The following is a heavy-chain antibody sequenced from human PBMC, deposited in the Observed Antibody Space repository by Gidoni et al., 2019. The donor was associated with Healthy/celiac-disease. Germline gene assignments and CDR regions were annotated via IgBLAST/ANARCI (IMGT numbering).Heavy chain of an antibody. CDR1: GGSISSYY. Sequence: QVQLQESGPGLVKPSETLSLTCTVSGGSISSYYWSWIRQPPGKGLEWIGYIYYSGSTNYNPSLKSRVTISVDTSKNQFSLKLSSVTAADTAVYYCARSRIQLWLGDWYFDLWGRGTLVTVSS. CDR3: ARSRIQLWLGDWYFDL. V-gene: IGHV4-59*01. J-gene: IGHJ2*01. D-gene: IGHD5-18*01. CDR2: IYYSGST.